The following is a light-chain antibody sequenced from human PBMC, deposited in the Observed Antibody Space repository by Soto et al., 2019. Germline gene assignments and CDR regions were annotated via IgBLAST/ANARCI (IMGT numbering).Light chain of an antibody. Sequence: QSALTQPASVSGSPGQSITISCTGTRSDVGGYNYVSWYQQHPGKAPKLMIYDVSNRPSGVSNRFSGSKSGNTASLTISGLQAEDEADYYCSSYTTSSTVVFGGGTKGTVL. V-gene: IGLV2-14*01. J-gene: IGLJ2*01. CDR3: SSYTTSSTVV. CDR1: RSDVGGYNY. CDR2: DVS.